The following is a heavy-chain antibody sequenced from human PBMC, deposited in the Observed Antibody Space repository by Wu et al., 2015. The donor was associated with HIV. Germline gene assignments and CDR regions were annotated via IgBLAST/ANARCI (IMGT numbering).Heavy chain of an antibody. CDR2: ISAYNGNT. D-gene: IGHD1-1*01. Sequence: QVQLVQSGAEVKKPGASVKVSCKASGYTFTSYGISWVRQAPGQGLECMGWISAYNGNTNYARKLQGRVTMTTDTSTSTAYMELRSLRSEDTAVYYCARDSEPARVQYYYYHMDVWGKGTTVTVSS. J-gene: IGHJ6*03. V-gene: IGHV1-18*01. CDR1: GYTFTSYG. CDR3: ARDSEPARVQYYYYHMDV.